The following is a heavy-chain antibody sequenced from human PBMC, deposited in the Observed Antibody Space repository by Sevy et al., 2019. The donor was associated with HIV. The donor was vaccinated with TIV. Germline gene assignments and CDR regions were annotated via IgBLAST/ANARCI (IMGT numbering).Heavy chain of an antibody. V-gene: IGHV4-59*01. CDR1: GGSISSYY. J-gene: IGHJ4*02. CDR3: AGVTIAVAVDY. CDR2: IYYSGST. D-gene: IGHD6-19*01. Sequence: SETLSLTCTVSGGSISSYYWSWIRQPPGKGLEWIGYIYYSGSTNYNPSLKSRVTISVDTSKNQFSLKLSSVTAADTAVYYCAGVTIAVAVDYWGQGTLVTVSS.